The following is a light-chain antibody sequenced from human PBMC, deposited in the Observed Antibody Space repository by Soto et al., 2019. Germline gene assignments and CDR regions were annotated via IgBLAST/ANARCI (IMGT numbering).Light chain of an antibody. Sequence: DIVMTQSPATLSVSPGERATLSCRASQSVSRNLAWYQQKPGQAPRLLIYGASTRATGIPARFSGSGSGTDFTLTISRLEPEDFAVYYCQQYGSSRTFGQGTKVDIK. CDR1: QSVSRN. CDR2: GAS. CDR3: QQYGSSRT. J-gene: IGKJ1*01. V-gene: IGKV3-15*01.